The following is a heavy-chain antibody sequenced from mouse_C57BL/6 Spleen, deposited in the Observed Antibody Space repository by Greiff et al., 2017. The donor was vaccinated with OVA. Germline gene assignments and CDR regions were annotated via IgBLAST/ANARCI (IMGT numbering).Heavy chain of an antibody. Sequence: LVESGAELVRPGASVTLSCKASGYTFTDYELHWVKQTPVHGLEWIGAIDPETGGTAYNQKFKGKAILTADKSSSTAYMELRSLTSEDSAVYYCTRTAQAAYWGQGTLVTVSA. CDR3: TRTAQAAY. CDR2: IDPETGGT. CDR1: GYTFTDYE. D-gene: IGHD3-2*02. V-gene: IGHV1-15*01. J-gene: IGHJ3*01.